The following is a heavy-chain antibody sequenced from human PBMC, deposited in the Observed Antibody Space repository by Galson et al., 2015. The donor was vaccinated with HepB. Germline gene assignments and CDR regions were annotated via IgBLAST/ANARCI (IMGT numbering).Heavy chain of an antibody. Sequence: LSLTCAVYGGSFSGYYWSWIRQPPGKGLEWIGEINHSGSTNYNPSLKSRVTISVDTSKNQFSLKLSSVTAADTAVYYCARGSWWFDPWGQGTLVTVSS. V-gene: IGHV4-34*01. D-gene: IGHD6-6*01. CDR1: GGSFSGYY. CDR2: INHSGST. CDR3: ARGSWWFDP. J-gene: IGHJ5*02.